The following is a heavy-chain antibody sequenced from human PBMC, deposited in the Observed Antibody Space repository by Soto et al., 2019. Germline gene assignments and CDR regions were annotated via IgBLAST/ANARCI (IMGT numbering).Heavy chain of an antibody. CDR1: GFTFSDYY. Sequence: GGSLRLSCAASGFTFSDYYMSWIRQASGKGLEWVSYISSSGSTIYYSDSLKGRFTISRDNAKNSLYLQMNSLRAEDTAVYYCARDRDYYDSSGYGYWGQGTLVTVSS. CDR3: ARDRDYYDSSGYGY. D-gene: IGHD3-22*01. CDR2: ISSSGSTI. V-gene: IGHV3-11*01. J-gene: IGHJ4*02.